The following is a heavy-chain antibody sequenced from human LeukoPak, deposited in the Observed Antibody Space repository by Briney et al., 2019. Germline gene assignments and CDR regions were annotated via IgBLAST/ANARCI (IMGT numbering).Heavy chain of an antibody. J-gene: IGHJ3*02. V-gene: IGHV3-11*01. D-gene: IGHD6-13*01. CDR1: GFTFSDYY. CDR3: ARNKDSSRWFDAFDI. Sequence: PGGSLRLPCAASGFTFSDYYMSWVRQAPGKGLEWVSYISTGGSTIYYADSVKGRFTISRDNANNSLYLRLNSLRAEDTAVYFCARNKDSSRWFDAFDIWGQGTMVTVSS. CDR2: ISTGGSTI.